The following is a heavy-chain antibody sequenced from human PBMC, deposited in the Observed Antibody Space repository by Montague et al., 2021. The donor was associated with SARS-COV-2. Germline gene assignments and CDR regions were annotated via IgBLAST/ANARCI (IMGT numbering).Heavy chain of an antibody. CDR3: AKGGVVVVAATDLDY. CDR1: GFTFSTFA. CDR2: ISLSGGST. V-gene: IGHV3-23*01. D-gene: IGHD2-15*01. J-gene: IGHJ4*02. Sequence: SLRLSCEASGFTFSTFAMSWVRQAPGKGLEWVSAISLSGGSTYYSDSXKGRFTISRDNSKNTLFLQMNSLRAEDTAVYYCAKGGVVVVAATDLDYWGQGALGTVSS.